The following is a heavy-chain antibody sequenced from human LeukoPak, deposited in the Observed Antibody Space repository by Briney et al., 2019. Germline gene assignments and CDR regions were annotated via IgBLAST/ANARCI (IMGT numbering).Heavy chain of an antibody. Sequence: PGGSLRLSCAASGFTFSNYNMNWVRQAPGKGLEWVSYNSSRGSYTYYADSVKGRFTISRDNAKNSLYLQMNSLRAEDTAVYYCARIDAFDIWGQGTMVTVSS. CDR3: ARIDAFDI. V-gene: IGHV3-21*06. J-gene: IGHJ3*02. CDR1: GFTFSNYN. CDR2: NSSRGSYT.